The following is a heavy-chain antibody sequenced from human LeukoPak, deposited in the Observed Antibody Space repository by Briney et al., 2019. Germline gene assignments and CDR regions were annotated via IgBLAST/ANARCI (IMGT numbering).Heavy chain of an antibody. J-gene: IGHJ3*02. D-gene: IGHD5-12*01. CDR3: ASEATILSAFDI. V-gene: IGHV4-39*01. Sequence: SGTLSLTCTVSGGSISSSSYYWGWIRQPPGKGLEWIGSIYYSGSTYYNPSLKSRVTISVDTSKNQFSLKPSSVTAADTAVYYCASEATILSAFDICGQGTMVTVSS. CDR2: IYYSGST. CDR1: GGSISSSSYY.